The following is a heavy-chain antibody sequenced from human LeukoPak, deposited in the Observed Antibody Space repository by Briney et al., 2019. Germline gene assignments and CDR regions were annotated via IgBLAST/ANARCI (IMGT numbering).Heavy chain of an antibody. CDR3: ARGGDIVVVVAATPYYYGTDV. CDR2: IIPIFGTA. D-gene: IGHD2-15*01. J-gene: IGHJ6*04. CDR1: GGTFSSYA. Sequence: SVKVSCKASGGTFSSYAISWVRQAPGQGLEWMGGIIPIFGTANYAQKFQGRVTITADESTSTAYMELSSLRSEDTAVYYCARGGDIVVVVAATPYYYGTDVWGKGTTVTVSS. V-gene: IGHV1-69*01.